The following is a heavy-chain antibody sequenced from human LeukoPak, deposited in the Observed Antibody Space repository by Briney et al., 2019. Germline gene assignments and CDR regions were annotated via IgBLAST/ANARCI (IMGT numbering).Heavy chain of an antibody. CDR2: IYHSGST. CDR1: GYSISSGYY. CDR3: ARLGEWELLRHWNWYFDL. V-gene: IGHV4-38-2*02. J-gene: IGHJ2*01. D-gene: IGHD1-26*01. Sequence: SETLSLTCTVSGYSISSGYYWGWIRQPPGKGLEWIGSIYHSGSTYYNPSLKSRVTISVDTSKNQLSLKLSSVTAADTAVYYCARLGEWELLRHWNWYFDLWGRGTLVTVSS.